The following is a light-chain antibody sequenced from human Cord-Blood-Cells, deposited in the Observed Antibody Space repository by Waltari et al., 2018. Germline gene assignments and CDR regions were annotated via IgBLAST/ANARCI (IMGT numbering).Light chain of an antibody. Sequence: QSALTQPASVSGSPGQSLTISCPGTSRSVGGYKHVSWYQQHPGKAPKLMIYEVSNRPSGVSNRFSGSKSGNTASLTISGLQAEDEADYYCSSYTSSSTWVFGGGTKLTVL. J-gene: IGLJ3*02. V-gene: IGLV2-14*01. CDR1: SRSVGGYKH. CDR3: SSYTSSSTWV. CDR2: EVS.